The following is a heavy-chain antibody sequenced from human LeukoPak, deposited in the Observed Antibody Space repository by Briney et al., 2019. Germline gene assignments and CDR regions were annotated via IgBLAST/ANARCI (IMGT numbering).Heavy chain of an antibody. CDR3: ARRTTGTGPFDY. CDR1: GGSISSYY. V-gene: IGHV4-59*08. Sequence: SETLSLTCTVSGGSISSYYWSWIRQPPGKGLEWIAYVYYRGSTNYNPSLKSRVTISVDTSKNQFSLKLSSVTAADTAVYYCARRTTGTGPFDYWGQGTLVTVSS. CDR2: VYYRGST. D-gene: IGHD1-1*01. J-gene: IGHJ4*02.